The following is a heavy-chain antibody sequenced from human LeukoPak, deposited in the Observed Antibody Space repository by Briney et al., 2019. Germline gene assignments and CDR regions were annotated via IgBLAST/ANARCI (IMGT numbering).Heavy chain of an antibody. D-gene: IGHD3/OR15-3a*01. CDR1: GYTFTGFY. CDR3: ARVGVDLSFDP. J-gene: IGHJ5*02. CDR2: INPNRGGT. Sequence: ASVKVSCKASGYTFTGFYIHWVRQAPGQGLEWMGRINPNRGGTNYAQKFQGRVTMTRDTSISTAYMELSRLRSDDTAIYYCARVGVDLSFDPWGQGTLVTVSS. V-gene: IGHV1-2*06.